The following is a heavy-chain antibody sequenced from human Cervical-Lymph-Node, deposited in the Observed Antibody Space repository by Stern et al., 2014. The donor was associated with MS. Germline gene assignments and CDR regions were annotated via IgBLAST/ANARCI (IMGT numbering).Heavy chain of an antibody. V-gene: IGHV3-33*08. CDR2: IWFDRSNK. D-gene: IGHD6-6*01. CDR1: GFTFSTYG. CDR3: ARYRAYNSSAFDF. Sequence: VQLVESGGGVVQPGGSLRLSCAASGFTFSTYGMHWVRQAPGKGLEWVAVIWFDRSNKYYGDSVKGRFTISRNNSKNTLTLEMNSETVEDTAVYKCARYRAYNSSAFDFWGQGTPVTVSS. J-gene: IGHJ4*01.